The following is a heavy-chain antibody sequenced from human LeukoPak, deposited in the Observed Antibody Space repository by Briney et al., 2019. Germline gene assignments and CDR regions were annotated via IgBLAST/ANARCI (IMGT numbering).Heavy chain of an antibody. CDR2: FDPEDGET. Sequence: ASVKVSCTVSGYTLTELSMHWVRQAPGKGLEWMGGFDPEDGETIYAQKFQGRVTMTEDTSTDTAYMELSSLRSEDTAVYYCATVRYTYYYYGMDVWGQGTTVTVSS. CDR3: ATVRYTYYYYGMDV. J-gene: IGHJ6*02. D-gene: IGHD3-9*01. V-gene: IGHV1-24*01. CDR1: GYTLTELS.